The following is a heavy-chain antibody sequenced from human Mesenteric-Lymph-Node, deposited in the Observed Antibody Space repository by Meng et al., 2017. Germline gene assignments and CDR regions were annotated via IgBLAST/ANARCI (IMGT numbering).Heavy chain of an antibody. CDR1: GFTFSSYE. CDR2: ISSSSRYI. J-gene: IGHJ4*02. D-gene: IGHD6-19*01. Sequence: GESLKISCAASGFTFSSYEMNWVRQAPGKGLEWVSSISSSSRYIYYADSVKGRFTISRDNAKNSLYLQMNSLRAEDTAVYYCARVPQAVAGTYYFDYWGQGTLVTVSS. CDR3: ARVPQAVAGTYYFDY. V-gene: IGHV3-21*01.